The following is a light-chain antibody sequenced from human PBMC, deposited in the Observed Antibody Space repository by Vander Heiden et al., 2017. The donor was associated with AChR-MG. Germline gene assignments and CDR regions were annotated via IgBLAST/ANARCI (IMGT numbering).Light chain of an antibody. CDR3: AAWDDRLSGIV. CDR2: RNN. CDR1: SSNIGSNY. Sequence: QSVLTQPPSASGTPGQRVTISCSGSSSNIGSNYVYWYQQLPGTAPKLLIYRNNQRPSGVPDRFSGSKSGTSASLAISGLRSEDEADYYCAAWDDRLSGIVFGTGTKVTVL. J-gene: IGLJ1*01. V-gene: IGLV1-47*01.